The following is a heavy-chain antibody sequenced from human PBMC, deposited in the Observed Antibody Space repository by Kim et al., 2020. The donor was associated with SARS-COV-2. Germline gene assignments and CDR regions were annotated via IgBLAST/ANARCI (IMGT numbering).Heavy chain of an antibody. J-gene: IGHJ6*02. CDR1: GYTFTSYY. D-gene: IGHD3-10*01. CDR3: ARSFGDGYYGADYYGMDV. CDR2: INPSGGST. V-gene: IGHV1-46*01. Sequence: ASVKVSCKASGYTFTSYYMHWVRQAPGHGLEWMGIINPSGGSTSYAQKFQGRVTMTRDTSTSTVYMELSSLRSEDTAVYYCARSFGDGYYGADYYGMDVWGQGTTVTVSS.